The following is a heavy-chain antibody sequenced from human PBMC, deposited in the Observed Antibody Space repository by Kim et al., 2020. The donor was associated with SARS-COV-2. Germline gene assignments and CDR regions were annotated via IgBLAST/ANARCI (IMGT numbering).Heavy chain of an antibody. J-gene: IGHJ6*02. CDR1: GGSISSGSYY. D-gene: IGHD5-18*01. Sequence: SETLSLTCTVSGGSISSGSYYWSWIRQPAGKGLEWIGRIYTSGSTNYNPSLKSRVTISVDTSKNQFSLKLSSVTAADTAVYYCARVPGIPRIPWIQDEGGRDVWGRGTTDTVS. V-gene: IGHV4-61*02. CDR2: IYTSGST. CDR3: ARVPGIPRIPWIQDEGGRDV.